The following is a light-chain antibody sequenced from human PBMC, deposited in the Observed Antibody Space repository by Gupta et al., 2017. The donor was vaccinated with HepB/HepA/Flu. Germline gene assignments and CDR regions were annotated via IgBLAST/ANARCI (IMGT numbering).Light chain of an antibody. CDR3: QHLHSYPPIT. Sequence: DIQLTQSPSFLSASVGDRVTITCRASQGISTYLAWYQQEPGKAPKLLIYAASTLQSGVPSRFSGSGSGTEFTLTISSLQPEDFATYYYQHLHSYPPITFGQGTRLEIK. J-gene: IGKJ5*01. CDR1: QGISTY. CDR2: AAS. V-gene: IGKV1-9*01.